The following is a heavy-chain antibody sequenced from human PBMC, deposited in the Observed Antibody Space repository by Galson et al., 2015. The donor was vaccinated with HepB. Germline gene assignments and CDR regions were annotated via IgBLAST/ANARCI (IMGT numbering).Heavy chain of an antibody. J-gene: IGHJ2*01. Sequence: SVKVSCKASGYPFTNYTMHWVRQAPGQSLEWMGWINAGNGNTKYSQKFQGRVTITWDTSASAAYMELSSLSSEDTAVYYCAGDPTSGGSCYGCADFDLWGRGTLVTVSS. CDR3: AGDPTSGGSCYGCADFDL. V-gene: IGHV1-3*01. D-gene: IGHD2-15*01. CDR1: GYPFTNYT. CDR2: INAGNGNT.